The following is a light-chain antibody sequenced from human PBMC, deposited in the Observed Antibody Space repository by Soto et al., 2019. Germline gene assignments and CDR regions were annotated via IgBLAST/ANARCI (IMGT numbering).Light chain of an antibody. CDR1: QSISKW. Sequence: TQSPSTLSASVGDRVIITCRASQSISKWLAWYQQKVGQAPRLLIYDAYTRATGVGGRFTGSGSATDFSLTITSLEPEDFAVYYCQQRGKWPSTFGPGTKVDIK. CDR3: QQRGKWPST. J-gene: IGKJ2*02. CDR2: DAY. V-gene: IGKV3-11*01.